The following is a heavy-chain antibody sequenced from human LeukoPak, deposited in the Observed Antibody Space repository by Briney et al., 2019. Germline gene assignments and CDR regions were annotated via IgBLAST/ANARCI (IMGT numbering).Heavy chain of an antibody. CDR3: ARGDLPGGY. V-gene: IGHV3-43*01. CDR1: GFPFDYYT. CDR2: ISWDGGST. D-gene: IGHD3-10*01. Sequence: GGSLSLSFAASGFPFDYYTMHWVRPAPGKGLEWVSLISWDGGSTYYPDSVKGRFTISRDNAKNSLYLQMNSLRAEDTAVYYCARGDLPGGYWGQGTLVTVSS. J-gene: IGHJ4*02.